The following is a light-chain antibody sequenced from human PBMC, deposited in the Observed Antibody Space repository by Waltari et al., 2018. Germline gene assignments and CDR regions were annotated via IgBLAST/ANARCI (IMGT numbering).Light chain of an antibody. CDR2: AVS. V-gene: IGKV1-12*01. Sequence: IQMTQSPSSVSASVVDRVTITRRAGQDINGWLTWYQQKAGKAPKLLIYAVSTLQTGVPSRFSGARSGTDYTLTITGLQPEDFATYFCQQGNTFPPTFGQGTKVDIK. CDR3: QQGNTFPPT. CDR1: QDINGW. J-gene: IGKJ1*01.